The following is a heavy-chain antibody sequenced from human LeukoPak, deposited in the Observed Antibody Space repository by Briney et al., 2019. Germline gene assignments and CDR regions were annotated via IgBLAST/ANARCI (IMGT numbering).Heavy chain of an antibody. Sequence: ASVTVSCKASGYTFTGYYMHWVRQAPGQGLEWMGWINPNSGGTNYAQKFQGWVTMTRDTSISTAYMELSRLRSDDTAVYYCARDLKSLWFGETSRYYGMDVWGQGTTVTVSS. CDR1: GYTFTGYY. CDR3: ARDLKSLWFGETSRYYGMDV. J-gene: IGHJ6*02. D-gene: IGHD3-10*01. CDR2: INPNSGGT. V-gene: IGHV1-2*04.